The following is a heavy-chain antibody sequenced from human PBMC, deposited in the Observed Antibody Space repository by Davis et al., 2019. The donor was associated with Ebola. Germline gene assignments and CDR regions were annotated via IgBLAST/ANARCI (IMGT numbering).Heavy chain of an antibody. CDR2: IDSSASTT. D-gene: IGHD2-21*01. V-gene: IGHV3-48*03. CDR3: AREAPFCGGDCLDY. J-gene: IGHJ4*02. Sequence: GESLKISCAASEFTFSSYEMNWVRQAPGKGLEWVSYIDSSASTTYYADSVKGRFTISRDNAKNSLFLQMNSLTAEDTAIYYCAREAPFCGGDCLDYWGQGTLVTVSS. CDR1: EFTFSSYE.